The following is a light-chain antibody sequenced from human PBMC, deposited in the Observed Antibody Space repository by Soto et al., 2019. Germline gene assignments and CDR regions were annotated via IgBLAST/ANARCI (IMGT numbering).Light chain of an antibody. J-gene: IGKJ1*01. V-gene: IGKV3-15*01. CDR3: QQYNNWPRT. Sequence: IVWTQSPATLSLSPGERATLSCRARQSVSSNLAWYQQKPGQAPRLLIYGASTRATGIPARFSGSGSGTEFTLTISSLQSEDFAVYYCQQYNNWPRTFGQGTKVDIK. CDR1: QSVSSN. CDR2: GAS.